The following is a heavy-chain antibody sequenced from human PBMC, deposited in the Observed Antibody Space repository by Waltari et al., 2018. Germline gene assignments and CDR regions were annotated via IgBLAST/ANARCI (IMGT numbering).Heavy chain of an antibody. Sequence: EVQLVESGGGLVQPGGSMRLSCAASGFTSFTYFISWVRQAPGKGLEGIAAASEGVVYTYDADSVEGRFTISRDSSKNTIYLQMNSLRVEDTALYYCAKGFEDLLPFDHWGQGTQVTVSS. J-gene: IGHJ4*02. CDR2: ASEGVVYT. CDR1: GFTSFTYF. CDR3: AKGFEDLLPFDH. V-gene: IGHV3-23*04. D-gene: IGHD2-21*01.